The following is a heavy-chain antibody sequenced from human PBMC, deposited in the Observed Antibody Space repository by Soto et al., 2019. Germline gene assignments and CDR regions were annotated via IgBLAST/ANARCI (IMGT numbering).Heavy chain of an antibody. D-gene: IGHD5-12*01. Sequence: QVRLVESGGDLVQPGRSLRLSCAASGFTFGSYGMHWVRQAPGKGLEWVAMISYDGRHQYYADSVKGRFTISRDNCKDTLYLQMNGLTPEDTAIYFCARELDIPPDYYFDYWGQGNLVTVSS. CDR2: ISYDGRHQ. CDR1: GFTFGSYG. J-gene: IGHJ4*02. V-gene: IGHV3-30*03. CDR3: ARELDIPPDYYFDY.